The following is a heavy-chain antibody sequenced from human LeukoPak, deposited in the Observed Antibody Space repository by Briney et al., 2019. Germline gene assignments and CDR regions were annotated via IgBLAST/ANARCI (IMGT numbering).Heavy chain of an antibody. CDR3: ARQTGSSGWLAEYYYYMDV. V-gene: IGHV4-61*02. J-gene: IGHJ6*03. D-gene: IGHD6-19*01. Sequence: SQTLSLTCTVSGGSISSGSYYWSWIRQPAGKGLEWIGRIYTSGSTNYNPSLKSRVTISVDTSKNQFSLKLSSVTAADTAVYYCARQTGSSGWLAEYYYYMDVWGKGTTVTISS. CDR1: GGSISSGSYY. CDR2: IYTSGST.